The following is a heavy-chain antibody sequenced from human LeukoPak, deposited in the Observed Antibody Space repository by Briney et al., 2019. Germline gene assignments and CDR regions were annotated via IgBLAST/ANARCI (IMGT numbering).Heavy chain of an antibody. D-gene: IGHD3-16*01. CDR3: ALGKPVPNY. CDR1: GGSVSNYY. CDR2: AYYTGST. J-gene: IGHJ4*02. Sequence: PSETLSLTCIVSGGSVSNYYWSWIRQPPGKGLEWIGYAYYTGSTNYNPSLKSRVTMFEDKSKNQFSLRLYSVTVADTAVYYCALGKPVPNYWGQGTLVTVSS. V-gene: IGHV4-59*08.